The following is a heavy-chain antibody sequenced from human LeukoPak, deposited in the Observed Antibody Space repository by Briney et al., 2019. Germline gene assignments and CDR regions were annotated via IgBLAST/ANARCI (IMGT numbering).Heavy chain of an antibody. D-gene: IGHD3-9*01. CDR1: GYSFTSYW. CDR3: ARYYDILTGLVDHNWFDP. Sequence: GESLKISCKGSGYSFTSYWISWVRQMPGKGLEWMGRIDPSDSYTNCSPSFQGHVTISADKSISTAYLQWSSLKASDTAMYYCARYYDILTGLVDHNWFDPWGQGTLVTVSS. J-gene: IGHJ5*02. CDR2: IDPSDSYT. V-gene: IGHV5-10-1*01.